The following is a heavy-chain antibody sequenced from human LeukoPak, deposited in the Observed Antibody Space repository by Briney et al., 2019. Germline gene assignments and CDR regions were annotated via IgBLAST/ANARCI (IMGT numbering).Heavy chain of an antibody. J-gene: IGHJ3*02. Sequence: ASVKVSCKASGYTFTRTGINWVRQAPGQGLEWKGWISPYNDNTKYAQKFQGRLTVTTDTSTTTAYMDLRSLRSDDTAVYYCTRDHLAAAGSDAFDIWGQETMVTVSS. V-gene: IGHV1-18*01. CDR2: ISPYNDNT. CDR3: TRDHLAAAGSDAFDI. CDR1: GYTFTRTG. D-gene: IGHD6-13*01.